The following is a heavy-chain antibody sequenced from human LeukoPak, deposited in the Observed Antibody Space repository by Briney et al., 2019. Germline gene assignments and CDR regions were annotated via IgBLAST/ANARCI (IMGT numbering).Heavy chain of an antibody. CDR2: ISGSGGST. CDR3: AKDGTSGWYVGNCFDP. D-gene: IGHD6-19*01. V-gene: IGHV3-23*01. J-gene: IGHJ5*02. Sequence: PGGSLRLSCAASGFTFSSYTMSWVRQAPGKGLEWVSVISGSGGSTYYADSAKGRFTISRDNSKNTVYLQMNSLRAEDTAVYYCAKDGTSGWYVGNCFDPWGQGTLVTVSS. CDR1: GFTFSSYT.